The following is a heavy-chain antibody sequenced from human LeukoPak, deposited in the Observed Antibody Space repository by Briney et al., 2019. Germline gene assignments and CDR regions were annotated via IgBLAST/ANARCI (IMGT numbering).Heavy chain of an antibody. V-gene: IGHV3-48*04. CDR2: ISESSGTI. D-gene: IGHD2-2*01. Sequence: PGGSLRLSCAASGFSFSSYSMNWVRQAPGKGLEWVSYISESSGTIYYAESVKGRFTISRDNAENSLFLPMNSLRAEDTAVYNCANEPTRSNLLTYSSWDAFDICGQGTMVTVST. CDR1: GFSFSSYS. CDR3: ANEPTRSNLLTYSSWDAFDI. J-gene: IGHJ3*02.